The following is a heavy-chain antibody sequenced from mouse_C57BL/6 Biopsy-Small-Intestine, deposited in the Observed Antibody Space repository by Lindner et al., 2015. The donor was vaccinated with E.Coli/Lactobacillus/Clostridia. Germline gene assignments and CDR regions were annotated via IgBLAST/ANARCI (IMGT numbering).Heavy chain of an antibody. Sequence: ASVKVSCKVSGYTLTELSMHWVRQAPGKGLEWMGGFDPEDGETIYAQKFQGRVTMTEDTSTDTAYMELSSLRSEDTAVYYCATVHSSIMGWDYFDYWGQGTLVTVSS. CDR2: FDPEDGET. CDR1: GYTLTELS. CDR3: ATVHSSIMGWDYFDY. V-gene: IGHV1-18*01. D-gene: IGHD3-1*01. J-gene: IGHJ2*01.